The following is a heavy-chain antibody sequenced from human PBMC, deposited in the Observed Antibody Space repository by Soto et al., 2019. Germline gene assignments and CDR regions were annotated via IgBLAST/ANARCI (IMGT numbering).Heavy chain of an antibody. CDR2: IKYDGSEK. CDR1: GFTFSSYW. Sequence: GSLRLSCAASGFTFSSYWMSWVRQAPGRGLEWMANIKYDGSEKYYVDSVKGRLTISRDNAKNSLYLQMNSLRAEDTAVYYCASSPHKDSRPDYWGQGTLVTVSS. D-gene: IGHD3-22*01. V-gene: IGHV3-7*03. CDR3: ASSPHKDSRPDY. J-gene: IGHJ4*02.